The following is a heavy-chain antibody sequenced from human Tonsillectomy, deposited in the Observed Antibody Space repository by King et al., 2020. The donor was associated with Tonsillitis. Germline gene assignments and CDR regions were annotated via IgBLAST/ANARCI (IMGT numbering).Heavy chain of an antibody. V-gene: IGHV6-1*01. CDR3: AKGRPSYYGLDV. CDR2: KFYRSKWFN. Sequence: VQLQQSGPGLVEPSQTLSLTCAISGDSVSSSNAAWNWIRQSPSRGLEWLGRKFYRSKWFNDCAVSVQSRITVNPDTSKNHFSLQLNSLTPEDTAVYYCAKGRPSYYGLDVWGQGTTVTVSS. J-gene: IGHJ6*02. CDR1: GDSVSSSNAA.